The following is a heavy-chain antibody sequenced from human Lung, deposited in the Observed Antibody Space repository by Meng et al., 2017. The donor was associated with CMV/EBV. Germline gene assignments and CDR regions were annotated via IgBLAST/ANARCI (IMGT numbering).Heavy chain of an antibody. Sequence: GESLKISCAASGFTVSSDYMSWVRQAPGKGLAWVSVIYGGGGTDYGDSVKGRFTLSRDSSQNTVYLQMNGLRAEDTAVYYCGGDRGLPNGIHVWGQGTTVTVSS. CDR2: IYGGGGT. D-gene: IGHD3-10*01. CDR1: GFTVSSDY. J-gene: IGHJ6*01. CDR3: GGDRGLPNGIHV. V-gene: IGHV3-53*01.